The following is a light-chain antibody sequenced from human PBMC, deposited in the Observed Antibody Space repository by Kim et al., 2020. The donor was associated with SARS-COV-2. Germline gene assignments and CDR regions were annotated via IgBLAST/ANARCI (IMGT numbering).Light chain of an antibody. V-gene: IGKV2-30*01. CDR3: MEGIYWV. CDR2: KVS. Sequence: LVMTQSPLSLPVTLGQPASISCRSSQSLEKRDGYIHLNWFHQRPGQPPRRLIYKVSNRDSGVPERFSGSGSGTDFTLKISRVEAEDVGVYYCMEGIYWVFGGGTKVDIK. J-gene: IGKJ4*01. CDR1: QSLEKRDGYIH.